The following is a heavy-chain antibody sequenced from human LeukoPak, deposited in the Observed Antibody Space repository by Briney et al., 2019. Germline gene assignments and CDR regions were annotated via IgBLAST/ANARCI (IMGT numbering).Heavy chain of an antibody. V-gene: IGHV3-30*14. D-gene: IGHD6-19*01. CDR2: ISYDGSNK. CDR1: GFTFSNYA. J-gene: IGHJ4*02. CDR3: ARVSSGWNYYFDY. Sequence: QPGRSLRLSCAASGFTFSNYAMHWVRQAPGKGLEWVAVISYDGSNKYYADSVKGRFTISRDNSKNTLYLQMNSLRAEDTAVYYCARVSSGWNYYFDYWGQGTLVTVSS.